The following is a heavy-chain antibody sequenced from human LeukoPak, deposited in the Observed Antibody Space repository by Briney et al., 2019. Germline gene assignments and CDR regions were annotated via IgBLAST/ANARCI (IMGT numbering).Heavy chain of an antibody. Sequence: GGSLRLSCAASGFTFSSYGMHWVRQAPGKGLEWVAVIWYGGSNKYHADSVRGRFTISRDNSKNPLYLQMNSLRVEDTAGYYCAKEAPGQGAGTVFDYCGQGTLVTVSS. CDR1: GFTFSSYG. CDR3: AKEAPGQGAGTVFDY. D-gene: IGHD6-19*01. V-gene: IGHV3-33*06. J-gene: IGHJ4*02. CDR2: IWYGGSNK.